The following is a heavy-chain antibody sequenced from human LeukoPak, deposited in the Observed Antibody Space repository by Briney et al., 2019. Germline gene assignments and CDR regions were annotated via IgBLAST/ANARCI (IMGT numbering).Heavy chain of an antibody. J-gene: IGHJ4*02. D-gene: IGHD3-10*01. V-gene: IGHV1-2*04. CDR3: ARDRYYYGSGIYY. CDR2: INPNSGGT. Sequence: GASVKVSCKASGYTFTGYYMHWVRQAPGQGLEWMGWINPNSGGTNYAQKFQGWVTMTRDTSISTAYMELSRLRSDDTAVYYCARDRYYYGSGIYYWGQGTLVTVSS. CDR1: GYTFTGYY.